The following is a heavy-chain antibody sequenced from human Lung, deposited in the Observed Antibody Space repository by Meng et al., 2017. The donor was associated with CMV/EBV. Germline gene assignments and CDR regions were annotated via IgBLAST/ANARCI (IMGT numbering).Heavy chain of an antibody. V-gene: IGHV3-30*02. CDR2: IRYDGSNK. Sequence: FTLSSYGMHWVRQAPGKGLEWVAFIRYDGSNKYYADSVKGRFTISRDNSKNTLYLQMNSLRAEDTAVYYCAKPLVVPAAVSPYFDYWGQGTLVTVSS. CDR1: FTLSSYG. CDR3: AKPLVVPAAVSPYFDY. D-gene: IGHD2-2*01. J-gene: IGHJ4*02.